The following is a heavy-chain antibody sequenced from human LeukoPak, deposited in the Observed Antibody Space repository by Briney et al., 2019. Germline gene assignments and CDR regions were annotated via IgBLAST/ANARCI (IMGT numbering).Heavy chain of an antibody. J-gene: IGHJ4*02. CDR3: ARESDSGYDSPAY. V-gene: IGHV3-23*01. D-gene: IGHD5-12*01. Sequence: GGSLRLSCAASGFTFSNYVMSWVRQAPGKGLEWVSTISGSGGSTYYADSVKGRFTISRDNAKNSLYLQMNSLRAEDTAVYYCARESDSGYDSPAYWGQGTLVTVSS. CDR2: ISGSGGST. CDR1: GFTFSNYV.